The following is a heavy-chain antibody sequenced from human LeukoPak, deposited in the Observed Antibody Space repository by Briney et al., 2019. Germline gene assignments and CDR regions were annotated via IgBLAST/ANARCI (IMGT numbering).Heavy chain of an antibody. CDR2: INWNGDST. CDR1: GFTFDDYG. CDR3: ARDRWKLTPGAFDI. V-gene: IGHV3-20*04. D-gene: IGHD4-23*01. Sequence: PGGSLXXXCXAXGFTFDDYGMRWVRQDPGKGVEGVSGINWNGDSTDYEESVKGRFTISRDKAKNSLYMQMNSLRAEDTALYYCARDRWKLTPGAFDIWGQGTMVTVSS. J-gene: IGHJ3*02.